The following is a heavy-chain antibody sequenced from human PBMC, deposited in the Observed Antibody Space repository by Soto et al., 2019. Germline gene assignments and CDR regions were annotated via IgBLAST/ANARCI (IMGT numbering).Heavy chain of an antibody. CDR2: ISWNSGSI. D-gene: IGHD6-13*01. Sequence: GGSLRLSCAASGVTFAEYALHWVRQAPGKGLEWVSGISWNSGSIGYADSVKGRFTISRDNAKNSLYLRMNSLRAEDTALYYCAKAPGPKQLVPNYFDYWGQGTLVTVSS. V-gene: IGHV3-9*01. CDR3: AKAPGPKQLVPNYFDY. J-gene: IGHJ4*02. CDR1: GVTFAEYA.